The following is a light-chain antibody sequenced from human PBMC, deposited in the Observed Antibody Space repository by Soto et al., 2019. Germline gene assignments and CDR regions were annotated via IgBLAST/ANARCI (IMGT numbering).Light chain of an antibody. CDR2: DVT. J-gene: IGLJ1*01. Sequence: QSALTQPRSVSGSPGQSVTIACTGTSSDVGRYDYVSWYQQHPGEAPKLVVYDVTKRPSGVPDRFSGSKSGNTASLTISGLQAEDEADYYCRSYAGIYSYVFGTGTKVTVL. V-gene: IGLV2-11*01. CDR3: RSYAGIYSYV. CDR1: SSDVGRYDY.